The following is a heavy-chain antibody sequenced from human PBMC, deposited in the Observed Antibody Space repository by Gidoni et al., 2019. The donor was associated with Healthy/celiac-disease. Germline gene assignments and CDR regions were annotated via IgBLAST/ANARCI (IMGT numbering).Heavy chain of an antibody. CDR1: GGSTSSGGYY. V-gene: IGHV4-31*03. J-gene: IGHJ4*02. CDR2: IYDSGST. Sequence: QVQLQESGPGLVKPSQTLSLTCTVSGGSTSSGGYYWSWIRQHPGQGLEWIGYIYDSGSTYYNPSLKSRVTISVDTSKNQFSLKLSSVTAADTAVYYCASKPSPRRPEDYLGQGTLVTVSS. D-gene: IGHD6-6*01. CDR3: ASKPSPRRPEDY.